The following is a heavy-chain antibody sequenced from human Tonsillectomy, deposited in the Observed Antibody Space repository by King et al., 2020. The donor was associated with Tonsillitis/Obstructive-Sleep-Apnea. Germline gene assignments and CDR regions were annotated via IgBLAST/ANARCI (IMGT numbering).Heavy chain of an antibody. D-gene: IGHD6-19*01. CDR3: ARVAAASSHGMDV. V-gene: IGHV1-2*02. CDR1: GYTFTGYY. Sequence: QLVQSGAEVKKPGASVKVSCKAAGYTFTGYYMYWVRQAPGQGLEWMGWINPDSGGTNYAQKFQGRVTMTRDTSISTVYMELSRLRSDDTAVYYCARVAAASSHGMDVWGQGTTVTVSS. CDR2: INPDSGGT. J-gene: IGHJ6*02.